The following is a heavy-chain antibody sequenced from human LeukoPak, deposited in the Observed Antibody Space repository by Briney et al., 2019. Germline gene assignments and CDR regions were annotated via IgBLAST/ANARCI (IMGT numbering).Heavy chain of an antibody. J-gene: IGHJ6*03. CDR1: GGSISSGSYY. V-gene: IGHV4-61*02. D-gene: IGHD2-2*01. CDR3: ARGGGSSTSSHNYYMDV. CDR2: ICTSGST. Sequence: SETLSLTCTVSGGSISSGSYYWSWIRQPAGKGLEWIGRICTSGSTNYNPSLKSRVTISVDTSKNQFSLKLSSVTAADTAVYYCARGGGSSTSSHNYYMDVWGKGTTVTVSS.